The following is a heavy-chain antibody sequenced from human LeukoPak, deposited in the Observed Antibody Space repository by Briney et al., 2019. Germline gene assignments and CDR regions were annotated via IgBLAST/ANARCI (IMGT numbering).Heavy chain of an antibody. V-gene: IGHV3-49*04. J-gene: IGHJ4*02. CDR2: IRSKAYGGTT. CDR1: GFTFGDYA. CDR3: TRAGYYYDSSGYGGDY. Sequence: GGSLRLSCTASGFTFGDYAMSWVRQAPGKGLEWVGFIRSKAYGGTTEYAASVKGRFTISRDDSKSIAYLQMNSLKTEDTAVYYCTRAGYYYDSSGYGGDYWGQGTLVTVSS. D-gene: IGHD3-22*01.